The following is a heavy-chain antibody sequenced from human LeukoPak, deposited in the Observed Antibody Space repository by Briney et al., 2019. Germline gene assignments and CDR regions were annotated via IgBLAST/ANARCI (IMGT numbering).Heavy chain of an antibody. J-gene: IGHJ6*03. V-gene: IGHV1-69*05. CDR3: AREGMGDSSSGYYYYYMDV. D-gene: IGHD6-6*01. Sequence: SVKVSCKASGGLFSNTAINWVRQGPGQGLEWMGGIIPMFGRANYAQKFQGRVTITTDESTSTAYMELSSLRSEDTAVYYCAREGMGDSSSGYYYYYMDVWGKGTTVTVSS. CDR1: GGLFSNTA. CDR2: IIPMFGRA.